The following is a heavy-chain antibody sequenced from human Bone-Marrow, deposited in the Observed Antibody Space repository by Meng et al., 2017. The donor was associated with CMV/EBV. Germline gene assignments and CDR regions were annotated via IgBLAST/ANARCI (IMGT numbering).Heavy chain of an antibody. CDR3: AKDSGSYYYYGMDV. Sequence: GGSLRLSCAASGFTLSSYWMSWVRQAPGKGLEWVANIKKDGSEKNYVDSVEGRFTISRDNAKNSLYLQMNSLRAEDMALYYCAKDSGSYYYYGMDVWGQGTTVTGSS. V-gene: IGHV3-7*03. D-gene: IGHD1-26*01. CDR2: IKKDGSEK. CDR1: GFTLSSYW. J-gene: IGHJ6*01.